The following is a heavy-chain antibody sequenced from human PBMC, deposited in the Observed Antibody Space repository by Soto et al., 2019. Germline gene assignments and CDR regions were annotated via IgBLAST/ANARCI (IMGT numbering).Heavy chain of an antibody. Sequence: QLHLVQSGAVVKKPGASVTVSCSASGYPVTAYYMHWVRQAPGRGLEWMGGINPATGAAKYTQTLQGRVTMSRNTSTMTVFIELSGLTSEDTAVFYCARGGGVGVAGSAAFDMWGQGTLVTVSS. CDR3: ARGGGVGVAGSAAFDM. D-gene: IGHD3-3*01. CDR1: GYPVTAYY. J-gene: IGHJ3*02. V-gene: IGHV1-2*02. CDR2: INPATGAA.